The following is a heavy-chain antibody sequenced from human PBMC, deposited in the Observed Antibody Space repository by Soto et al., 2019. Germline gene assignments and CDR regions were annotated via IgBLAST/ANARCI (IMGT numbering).Heavy chain of an antibody. CDR3: ARNPRIVGALLPYYFDY. Sequence: ASVKVSCKASGYTFTSYAMHWVRQAPGQRLEWMGWINAGNGNTKYSQKFQGRVTITRDTSASTAYMELSSLRSEDTAVYYCARNPRIVGALLPYYFDYWGQGTLVTSPQ. V-gene: IGHV1-3*01. J-gene: IGHJ4*02. D-gene: IGHD1-26*01. CDR1: GYTFTSYA. CDR2: INAGNGNT.